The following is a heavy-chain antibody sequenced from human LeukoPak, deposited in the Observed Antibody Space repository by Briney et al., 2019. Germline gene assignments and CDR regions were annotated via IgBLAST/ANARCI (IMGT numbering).Heavy chain of an antibody. CDR3: ARVDWNPDY. CDR1: GGSISSYY. V-gene: IGHV4-38-2*02. Sequence: SETLSLTCTVSGGSISSYYWSWIRQPPGKGLEWIGSIHHSGNTYYNSSLKSRVTISVDTSKNQFSLKVNSVTAADTAVYYCARVDWNPDYWGQGTLVAVSS. J-gene: IGHJ4*02. CDR2: IHHSGNT. D-gene: IGHD1-1*01.